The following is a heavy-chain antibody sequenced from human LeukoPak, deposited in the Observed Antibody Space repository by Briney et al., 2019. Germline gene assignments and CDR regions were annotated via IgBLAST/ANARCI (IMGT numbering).Heavy chain of an antibody. J-gene: IGHJ4*02. CDR1: GFTFSNYD. CDR3: AREPTYSSSWHTSCDY. Sequence: GSLRLSCAASGFTFSNYDMNWVRQAPGKGLEWVSYISRSGSTIYYADSVKGRVTISRDNAKNSLYLQMNSLRAEDTAVYYCAREPTYSSSWHTSCDYWGQGTLVTVSS. CDR2: ISRSGSTI. V-gene: IGHV3-48*03. D-gene: IGHD6-13*01.